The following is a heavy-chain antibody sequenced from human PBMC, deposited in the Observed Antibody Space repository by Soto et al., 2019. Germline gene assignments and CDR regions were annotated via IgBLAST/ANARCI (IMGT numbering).Heavy chain of an antibody. J-gene: IGHJ6*02. D-gene: IGHD3-10*01. V-gene: IGHV1-69*13. Sequence: GASVKVSCKASGGTFSSYAITWVRQAPGQGLEWMGGIIPIFGTANYAQKFQGRVTITADESTSTAYMELSSLRSEDTAVYYCARAAHGSGSYYNGYYYYYGMDVWGQGTTVTVSS. CDR2: IIPIFGTA. CDR1: GGTFSSYA. CDR3: ARAAHGSGSYYNGYYYYYGMDV.